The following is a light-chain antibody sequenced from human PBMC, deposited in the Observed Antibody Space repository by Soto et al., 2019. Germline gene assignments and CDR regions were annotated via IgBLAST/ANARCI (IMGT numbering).Light chain of an antibody. Sequence: QAVVTQPPSASATPGQRVTISCSGSSSNIGSNTANWYQQLPGTAPKLLIYNNDYRPSGVPDRFSGSKSGTSASLAISGLQSEDEADYYCAAWDDSLSGVVFGGGTKLPS. J-gene: IGLJ2*01. CDR1: SSNIGSNT. V-gene: IGLV1-44*01. CDR2: NND. CDR3: AAWDDSLSGVV.